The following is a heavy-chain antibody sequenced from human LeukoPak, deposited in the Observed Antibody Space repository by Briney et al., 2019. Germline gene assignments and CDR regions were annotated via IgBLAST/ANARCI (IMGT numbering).Heavy chain of an antibody. CDR2: IYYSGST. CDR3: ARQTGSGLFSLP. Sequence: SETLSLTCTVSGGSISSYYWSWIRQPPGKGLEWIGSIYYSGSTYYNPSLKSRVTISVDTSKNQFSLKLSSVTAADTAVYYCARQTGSGLFSLPGGQGTLVTVSS. CDR1: GGSISSYY. V-gene: IGHV4-59*05. D-gene: IGHD3-10*01. J-gene: IGHJ4*02.